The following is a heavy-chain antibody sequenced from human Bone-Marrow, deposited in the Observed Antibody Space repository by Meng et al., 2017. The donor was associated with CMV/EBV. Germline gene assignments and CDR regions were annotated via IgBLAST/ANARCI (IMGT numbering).Heavy chain of an antibody. CDR3: ARDALYFWSGYYYYYYGMDV. V-gene: IGHV3-48*03. CDR2: ISSSGSTI. D-gene: IGHD3-3*01. CDR1: GFTFSSYE. J-gene: IGHJ6*02. Sequence: GESLKISCAASGFTFSSYEMNWVRQAPGKGLEWVSYISSSGSTIYYADSVKGRFTISRDNAKNSLYLQMNSLRAEDTAVYYCARDALYFWSGYYYYYYGMDVWGQGTTVTVSS.